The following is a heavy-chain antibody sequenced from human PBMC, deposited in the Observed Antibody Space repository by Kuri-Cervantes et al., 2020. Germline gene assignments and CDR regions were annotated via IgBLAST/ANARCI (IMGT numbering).Heavy chain of an antibody. Sequence: GGSLRLSCAASGFTLSSYAMHWVRQAPGKGLEWVAVISYDGSNKYYADSVKGRFTISRDNSKNTLYLQMNSLRAEDTAVYYCARDTYDSSGLDYWGQGTLVTVSS. CDR3: ARDTYDSSGLDY. V-gene: IGHV3-30-3*01. D-gene: IGHD3-22*01. CDR1: GFTLSSYA. J-gene: IGHJ4*02. CDR2: ISYDGSNK.